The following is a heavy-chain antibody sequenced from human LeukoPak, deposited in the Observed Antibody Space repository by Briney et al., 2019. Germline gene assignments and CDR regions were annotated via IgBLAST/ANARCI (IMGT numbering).Heavy chain of an antibody. CDR3: AKDPPYYYDSSGSFQH. D-gene: IGHD3-22*01. Sequence: GGSLRLSCAASRFTFSSYGMHWVRQAPGKGLEWVAVISYDGSNKYYADSVKGRFTISRDNSKNTLYLQMNSLRAEDTAVYYCAKDPPYYYDSSGSFQHWGQGTLVTVSS. CDR1: RFTFSSYG. CDR2: ISYDGSNK. J-gene: IGHJ1*01. V-gene: IGHV3-30*18.